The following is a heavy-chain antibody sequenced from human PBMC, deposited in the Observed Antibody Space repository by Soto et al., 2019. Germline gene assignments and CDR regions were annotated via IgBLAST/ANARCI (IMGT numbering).Heavy chain of an antibody. J-gene: IGHJ4*02. Sequence: GGSLRLSCAASGFTFSGSAMHWVRQASGKGLEWVGRIRSKANSYATAYAASVKGRFTISRDDSKNTAYLQMNSLKTEDTAVYYCTSNRQWLEKWVDYWGQGTLVTVSS. V-gene: IGHV3-73*01. CDR2: IRSKANSYAT. D-gene: IGHD6-19*01. CDR3: TSNRQWLEKWVDY. CDR1: GFTFSGSA.